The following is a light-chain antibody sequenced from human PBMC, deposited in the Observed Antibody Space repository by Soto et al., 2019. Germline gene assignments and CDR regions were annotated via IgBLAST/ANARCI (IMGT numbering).Light chain of an antibody. Sequence: EVVLTQSPDTLSLPPGERATLSCRASQSISSYLAWYQQKPGQAPRLLIYDASGRATGIPARFSGSGSGTDFTPTISRLEPEDFAVYYCQQYGSSPWTFGQGTKVDI. CDR3: QQYGSSPWT. V-gene: IGKV3-20*01. CDR2: DAS. CDR1: QSISSY. J-gene: IGKJ1*01.